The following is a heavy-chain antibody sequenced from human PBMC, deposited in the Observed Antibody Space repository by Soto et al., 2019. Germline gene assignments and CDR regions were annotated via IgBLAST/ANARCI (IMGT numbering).Heavy chain of an antibody. CDR3: ARDSHGHGEIAD. V-gene: IGHV1-69*13. D-gene: IGHD4-17*01. J-gene: IGHJ4*02. CDR2: IIPIFGTA. CDR1: GGTFSSYA. Sequence: AASVKVSCKASGGTFSSYAISWVRQAPGQGLEWMGGIIPIFGTANYAQKFQGRVTITADESTSTAYMELSSLRSEDTAVYYCARDSHGHGEIADWGQGTLVTVSS.